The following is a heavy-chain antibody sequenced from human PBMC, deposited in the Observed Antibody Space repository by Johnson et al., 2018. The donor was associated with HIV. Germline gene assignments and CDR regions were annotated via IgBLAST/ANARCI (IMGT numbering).Heavy chain of an antibody. CDR3: ARRFFDSSSFDM. V-gene: IGHV3-30*04. Sequence: QVQLMESGGGVVQPGTSLRLSCAASGFTFSSHPMNWVRQAPGKGLEWVAVISYDGRNEYYGDSVKGRFTISRDNSKNTLFLQMNSLRPDDTAVYFCARRFFDSSSFDMWGQGTMVTVSS. J-gene: IGHJ3*02. D-gene: IGHD3-22*01. CDR2: ISYDGRNE. CDR1: GFTFSSHP.